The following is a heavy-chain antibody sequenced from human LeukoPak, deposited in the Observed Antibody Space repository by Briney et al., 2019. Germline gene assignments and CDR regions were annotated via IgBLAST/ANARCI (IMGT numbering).Heavy chain of an antibody. CDR3: ARDRGEHFDY. CDR2: IYYSGST. J-gene: IGHJ4*02. CDR1: GGSFSSGSYY. D-gene: IGHD7-27*01. V-gene: IGHV4-61*01. Sequence: SETLSLTYTVSGGSFSSGSYYWSWIRQPPGKGLEWIGYIYYSGSTNYNPSLKSRVTISVDTSKNQFSLKLSSVTTADTAVYYCARDRGEHFDYWGQGTLVTVSS.